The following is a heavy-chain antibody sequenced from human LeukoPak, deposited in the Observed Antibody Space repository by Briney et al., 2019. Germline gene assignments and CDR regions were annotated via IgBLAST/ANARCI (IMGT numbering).Heavy chain of an antibody. CDR1: GFTFNSYG. CDR3: AKKRAVGAPTGLDY. Sequence: GGSLRLSCAASGFTFNSYGMHWVRQAPGKGLEWVATVWFDGSKNFHADSVQGRFTISRDNSNNTLYLQMASLRAEDTALYYCAKKRAVGAPTGLDYWGQGTLVTVSS. CDR2: VWFDGSKN. J-gene: IGHJ4*02. D-gene: IGHD1-26*01. V-gene: IGHV3-33*06.